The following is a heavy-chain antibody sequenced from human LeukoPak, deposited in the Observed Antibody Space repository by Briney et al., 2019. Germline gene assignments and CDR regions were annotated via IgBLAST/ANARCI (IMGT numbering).Heavy chain of an antibody. CDR2: INAGNGNT. CDR1: GYTFTSYA. CDR3: ARDSGGRQLVRRYFDY. V-gene: IGHV1-3*01. J-gene: IGHJ4*02. Sequence: ASVRVSCKASGYTFTSYAMHWVRQAPGQRREWMGWINAGNGNTKYSQKFQGRVTITRDTSASTAYMELSSLRSEDTAVYYCARDSGGRQLVRRYFDYWGQGTLVTVSS. D-gene: IGHD6-13*01.